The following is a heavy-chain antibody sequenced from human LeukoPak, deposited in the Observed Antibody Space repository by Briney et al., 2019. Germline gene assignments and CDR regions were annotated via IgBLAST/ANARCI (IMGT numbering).Heavy chain of an antibody. J-gene: IGHJ4*02. CDR2: IYTSGST. Sequence: SETLSLTCTVPGGSISSGSYYWSWIRQPAGKGLEWIGRIYTSGSTNYNPSLKSRVTISVDTSKNQFSLKLSSVTAADTAVYYCARSSESYDSSGYYSYYFNYWGQGTLVTVSS. V-gene: IGHV4-61*02. D-gene: IGHD3-22*01. CDR1: GGSISSGSYY. CDR3: ARSSESYDSSGYYSYYFNY.